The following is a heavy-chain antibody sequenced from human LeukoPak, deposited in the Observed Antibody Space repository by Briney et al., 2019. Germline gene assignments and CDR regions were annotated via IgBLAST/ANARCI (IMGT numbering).Heavy chain of an antibody. CDR2: IIPIFGTA. J-gene: IGHJ3*02. CDR1: GGTFSSYA. CDR3: AREGYYYDSSGYSPRGAFDI. D-gene: IGHD3-22*01. Sequence: SVKVSCKASGGTFSSYAISWVRQAPGQGLEWMGGIIPIFGTANYAQKFQGRVTITADESTSTAYMELSSLRSEDTAVYYCAREGYYYDSSGYSPRGAFDIWGQGTMVTVSS. V-gene: IGHV1-69*13.